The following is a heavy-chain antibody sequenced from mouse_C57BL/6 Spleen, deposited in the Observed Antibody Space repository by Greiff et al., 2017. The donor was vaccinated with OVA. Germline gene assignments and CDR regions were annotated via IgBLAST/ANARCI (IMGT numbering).Heavy chain of an antibody. V-gene: IGHV2-9-1*01. CDR2: IWTGGGT. D-gene: IGHD2-5*01. CDR1: GFSLTSSA. J-gene: IGHJ2*01. CDR3: ARNSNCEAYYFDF. Sequence: QVQLKEPGPGLVAPSQSLSITCTVSGFSLTSSAISWVRQPPGQGLEWLGVIWTGGGTTYNSALNSRLSISKDNSKSQVFLQMNSLQSDDTARYYCARNSNCEAYYFDFWGKGTTLTVAS.